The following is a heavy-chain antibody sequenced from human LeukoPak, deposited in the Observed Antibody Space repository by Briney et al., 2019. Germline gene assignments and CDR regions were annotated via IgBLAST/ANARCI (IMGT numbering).Heavy chain of an antibody. CDR3: ARDQYYYDSSGYMYYFDY. CDR2: IYTSGST. CDR1: GGSISSSSYY. J-gene: IGHJ4*02. Sequence: PSETLSLTCTVSGGSISSSSYYWGWIRQPPGKGLEWIGRIYTSGSTNYNPSLKSRVTMSVDTSKNQFSLKLSSVTAADTAVYYCARDQYYYDSSGYMYYFDYWGQGTLVTVSS. V-gene: IGHV4-39*07. D-gene: IGHD3-22*01.